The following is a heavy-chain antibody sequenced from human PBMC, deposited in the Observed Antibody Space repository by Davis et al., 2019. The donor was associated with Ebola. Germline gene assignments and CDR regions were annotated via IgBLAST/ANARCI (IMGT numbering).Heavy chain of an antibody. CDR3: ARDTGEKIAAAGNYWYFDL. D-gene: IGHD6-13*01. V-gene: IGHV1-18*01. CDR1: GYTFTSYG. Sequence: AASVKVSCKASGYTFTSYGISWVRQAPGQGLEWMGWISAYNGNTNYAQKFQGRVTMTRNTSISTAYMELSSLRSEDTAVYYCARDTGEKIAAAGNYWYFDLWGRGTLVTVSS. CDR2: ISAYNGNT. J-gene: IGHJ2*01.